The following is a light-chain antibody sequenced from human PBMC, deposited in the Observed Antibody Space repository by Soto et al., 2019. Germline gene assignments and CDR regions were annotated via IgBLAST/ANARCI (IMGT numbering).Light chain of an antibody. CDR3: QSYDSSNQGV. CDR1: SGSIASNY. CDR2: EDK. J-gene: IGLJ2*01. V-gene: IGLV6-57*04. Sequence: NFMLTQPHSVSESPGKTVTLACTRSSGSIASNYVQWYQQRPGSAPTTVIYEDKQRPSGVPDRFSGSIDTSSNSASLTISGLKTEDEADYYCQSYDSSNQGVFGGGTKLTVL.